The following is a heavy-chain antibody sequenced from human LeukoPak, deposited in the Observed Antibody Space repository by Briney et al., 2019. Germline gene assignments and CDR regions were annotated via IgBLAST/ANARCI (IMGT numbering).Heavy chain of an antibody. J-gene: IGHJ4*02. Sequence: GGSLRLSSAPSGFTFSRYGVSTGPHAPGQGRECVSAISGSVGSTYYADSVKGRFTISRDNSKNTLYLQMNSLRAEDTAVYYCAKPAWGPSYYFDYWGEGTLVTVSS. D-gene: IGHD7-27*01. V-gene: IGHV3-23*01. CDR1: GFTFSRYG. CDR2: ISGSVGST. CDR3: AKPAWGPSYYFDY.